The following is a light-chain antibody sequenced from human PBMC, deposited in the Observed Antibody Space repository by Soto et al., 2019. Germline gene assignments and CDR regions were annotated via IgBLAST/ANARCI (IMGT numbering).Light chain of an antibody. CDR2: STS. V-gene: IGKV3-20*01. J-gene: IGKJ2*01. CDR1: QSIFSPY. Sequence: IVLTQSPATLSLSPGEGATLSCRASQSIFSPYLAWYQQIPGQAPRLLIYSTSTRATGVPDRFSGSGSGTDFTLTIRGLEPGDFAVYYCQHFGNSQYTFGQGTKLEIK. CDR3: QHFGNSQYT.